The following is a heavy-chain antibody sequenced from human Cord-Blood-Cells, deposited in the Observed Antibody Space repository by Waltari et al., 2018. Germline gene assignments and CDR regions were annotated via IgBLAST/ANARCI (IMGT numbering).Heavy chain of an antibody. Sequence: QVQLVQSGAEVKKPGASVKVSCKASGYTFPRYYMPWVRQAPGHGLEWMGIINPSGGSTSYAQKFQGRVTMTRDTSTSTVYMELSSLRSEDTAVYYCARALTGDILTGYYDAFDIWGQGTMVTVSS. V-gene: IGHV1-46*01. CDR3: ARALTGDILTGYYDAFDI. D-gene: IGHD3-9*01. J-gene: IGHJ3*02. CDR1: GYTFPRYY. CDR2: INPSGGST.